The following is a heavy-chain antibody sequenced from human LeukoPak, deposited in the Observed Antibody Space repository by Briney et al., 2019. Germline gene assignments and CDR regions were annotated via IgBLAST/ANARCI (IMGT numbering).Heavy chain of an antibody. CDR1: GGSISSTSYY. D-gene: IGHD4-17*01. CDR3: ARTHDYGDYPTTYFDY. Sequence: SETLSLTCTVSGGSISSTSYYWGWLRQPPGKGLEWIGSIYYSGSTYYNPSLKSRVTISVDTSRNQFSLKLSSVTAADTAVYYCARTHDYGDYPTTYFDYWGQGTLVTVSS. CDR2: IYYSGST. V-gene: IGHV4-39*07. J-gene: IGHJ4*02.